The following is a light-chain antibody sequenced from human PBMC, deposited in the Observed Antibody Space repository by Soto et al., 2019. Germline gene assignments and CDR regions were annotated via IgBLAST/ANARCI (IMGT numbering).Light chain of an antibody. CDR1: QDIRNY. V-gene: IGKV1-33*01. CDR3: QQCAELYIT. CDR2: DAY. J-gene: IGKJ4*01. Sequence: DIQMTQSPSSLSASVGERVTITCQASQDIRNYLNWYRQKPGKAPELIIYDAYILATEVPSTFSGSVSGTDSTFTISSLQPEDIAKYYCQQCAELYITFGRGTKV.